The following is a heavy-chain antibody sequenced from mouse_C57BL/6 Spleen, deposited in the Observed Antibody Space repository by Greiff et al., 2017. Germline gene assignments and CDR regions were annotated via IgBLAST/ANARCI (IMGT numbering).Heavy chain of an antibody. CDR3: ARDYGSSGTWFAY. D-gene: IGHD1-1*01. Sequence: DVHLVESGGGLVKPGGSLKLSCAASGFTFSDYGMHWVRQAPEKGLEWVAYISSGSSTIYYADTVKGRFTISRDNAKNTLFLQMTSLRSEDTAMYYCARDYGSSGTWFAYWGQGTLVTVSA. V-gene: IGHV5-17*01. J-gene: IGHJ3*01. CDR1: GFTFSDYG. CDR2: ISSGSSTI.